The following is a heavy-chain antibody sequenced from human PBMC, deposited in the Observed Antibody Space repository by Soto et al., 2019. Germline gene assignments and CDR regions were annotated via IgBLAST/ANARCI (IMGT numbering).Heavy chain of an antibody. CDR1: GGSISNYYW. V-gene: IGHV4-4*02. Sequence: SETLSLTCTVSGGSISNYYWWNWVRQPPGKGLEWIGEINHSGSANYNPSLKSRVNMSVDRSKNQFSLELSSVTAADTAVYYCARSPFSSGYYYYLDYWGQGTLVT. J-gene: IGHJ4*02. CDR3: ARSPFSSGYYYYLDY. CDR2: INHSGSA. D-gene: IGHD3-22*01.